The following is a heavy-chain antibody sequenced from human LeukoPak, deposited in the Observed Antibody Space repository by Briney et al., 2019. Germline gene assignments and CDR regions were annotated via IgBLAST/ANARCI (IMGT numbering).Heavy chain of an antibody. CDR2: ISSSGSTK. V-gene: IGHV3-48*03. CDR1: GFTFNIYE. D-gene: IGHD6-19*01. J-gene: IGHJ4*02. CDR3: ARVQRVAGNDY. Sequence: PGGSLRLSCAASGFTFNIYEMNWVRQAPGKGLEWVSYISSSGSTKYSADSVKGRFTISRDNPKNSLYLQMNSLRAEDTAVYYCARVQRVAGNDYWGQGTLVTVSS.